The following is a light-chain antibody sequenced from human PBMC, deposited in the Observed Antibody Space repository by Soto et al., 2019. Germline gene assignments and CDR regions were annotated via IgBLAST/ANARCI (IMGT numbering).Light chain of an antibody. J-gene: IGKJ1*01. V-gene: IGKV1-5*03. CDR3: QQYNSYSLT. CDR1: QSISNW. Sequence: DIQMTQSPSTLPASVGDRATITCRASQSISNWLAWYQQKPGTAPKVLIYKTSNLESGVPSRFSGSGSGTDFTLTISCLQSDDFATYYCQQYNSYSLTFGQGTKVDNK. CDR2: KTS.